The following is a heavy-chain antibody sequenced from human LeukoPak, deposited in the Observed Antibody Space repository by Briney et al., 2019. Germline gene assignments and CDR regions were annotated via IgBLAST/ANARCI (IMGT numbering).Heavy chain of an antibody. V-gene: IGHV5-51*01. Sequence: GESLKISCKGSGYSFTSYWIGWVRQMPGKGLEWMGIIYPGDSDTRYSPSFQGQVTISADKSISTAYLQWSSLKASDTAMYYCARLRGLGPTVVTPGDYWGQGTLVTVSS. CDR2: IYPGDSDT. D-gene: IGHD4-23*01. J-gene: IGHJ4*02. CDR3: ARLRGLGPTVVTPGDY. CDR1: GYSFTSYW.